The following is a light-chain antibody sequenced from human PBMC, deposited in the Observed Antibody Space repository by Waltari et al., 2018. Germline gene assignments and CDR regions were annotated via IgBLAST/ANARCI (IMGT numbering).Light chain of an antibody. CDR1: GSDTGGFNY. J-gene: IGLJ3*02. CDR3: SSYARTTLM. Sequence: QSALTQPASVSGSPGQSITISCAGTGSDTGGFNYVSWYQQLPGKAPKLIIYDVSNRPSGFSNRFSGSKSGNTASLTISGLQAEDEADYYCSSYARTTLMFGGGTKLTVL. V-gene: IGLV2-14*03. CDR2: DVS.